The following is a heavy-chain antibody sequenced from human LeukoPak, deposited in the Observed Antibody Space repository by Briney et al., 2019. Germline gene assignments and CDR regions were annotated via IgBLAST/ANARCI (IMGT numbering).Heavy chain of an antibody. D-gene: IGHD5-24*01. J-gene: IGHJ4*02. V-gene: IGHV3-23*01. CDR1: GFTFTNYA. CDR3: GYVEMATSPFDY. CDR2: ISGGGGST. Sequence: GGSLRLSCAASGFTFTNYAMSWVRQAPGKGLEWVSGISGGGGSTYYADSVKGRFTISRDSSKNTLYLQMNSLRAEDTAVYYCGYVEMATSPFDYWGQGTLVTVSS.